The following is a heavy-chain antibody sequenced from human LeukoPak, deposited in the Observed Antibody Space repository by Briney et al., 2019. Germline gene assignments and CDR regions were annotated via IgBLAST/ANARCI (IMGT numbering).Heavy chain of an antibody. V-gene: IGHV4-4*02. J-gene: IGHJ4*02. CDR3: ARDRRYTASWYQNYDSGGTYPTFDY. D-gene: IGHD3-22*01. Sequence: SETLSLTCGVSGVFISSSNWWTWVRQPPGKGLEWIGEIQHSGSTNYNPSLKSRVTLSVDKSKNHFSLNLISVTAADTAVYYCARDRRYTASWYQNYDSGGTYPTFDYWGQGTLVTVSS. CDR1: GVFISSSNW. CDR2: IQHSGST.